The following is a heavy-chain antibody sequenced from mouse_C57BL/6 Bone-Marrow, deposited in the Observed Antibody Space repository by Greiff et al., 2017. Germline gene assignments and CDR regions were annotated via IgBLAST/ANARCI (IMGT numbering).Heavy chain of an antibody. D-gene: IGHD2-1*01. CDR3: AREDGNYVGYAMDY. CDR1: GYTFTDYY. J-gene: IGHJ4*01. CDR2: IYPGSGNT. Sequence: QVQLKESGAELVRPGASVKLSCKASGYTFTDYYINWVKQRPGQGLEWIARIYPGSGNTYYNEKFKGKATLTAEKSSSTAYMQLSSLTSEDSAVYFCAREDGNYVGYAMDYWGQGTSVTVSS. V-gene: IGHV1-76*01.